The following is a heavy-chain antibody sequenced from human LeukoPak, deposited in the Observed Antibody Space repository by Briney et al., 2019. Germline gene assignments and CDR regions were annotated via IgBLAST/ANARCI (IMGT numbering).Heavy chain of an antibody. Sequence: GGSLRLSCAASGFTVGSNYMSWVRQAPGKGLEWVSIMSSGGTTSYADSVKGRFTISRDNSRNTLYLQMNSLRAEDTAVYCCAIRGAPGYYYGMDVWGQGTTVTVSS. D-gene: IGHD1-26*01. CDR1: GFTVGSNY. J-gene: IGHJ6*02. CDR2: MSSGGTT. CDR3: AIRGAPGYYYGMDV. V-gene: IGHV3-66*01.